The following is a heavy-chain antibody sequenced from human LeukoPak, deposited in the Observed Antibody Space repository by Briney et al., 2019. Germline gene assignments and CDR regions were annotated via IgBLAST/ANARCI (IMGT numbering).Heavy chain of an antibody. CDR2: IYYSGST. Sequence: PSETLSLTRTVSGGSITSYYWSWIRQPPGKGLEWIGYIYYSGSTNYNPSLKSRVTISVDTSKNQFSLKLSSVTAADTAVYYCARYTRGRNGMDVWGQGTTVTVSS. CDR1: GGSITSYY. D-gene: IGHD1-26*01. CDR3: ARYTRGRNGMDV. V-gene: IGHV4-59*08. J-gene: IGHJ6*02.